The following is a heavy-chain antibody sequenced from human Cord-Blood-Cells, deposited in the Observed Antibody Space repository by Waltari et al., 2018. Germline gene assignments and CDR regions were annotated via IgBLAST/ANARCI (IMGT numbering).Heavy chain of an antibody. Sequence: QVQLVQSGAEVKKPGASVKVSCKASGYTFTGYYMHWVRQAPGQGLEWMGGINPNRGGTSYAQKFQGRVTMTRDTSISTAYMELSRLRSDDTAVYYCARDLKGPRPYDYWGQGTLVTVSS. CDR2: INPNRGGT. CDR1: GYTFTGYY. J-gene: IGHJ4*02. V-gene: IGHV1-2*02. CDR3: ARDLKGPRPYDY.